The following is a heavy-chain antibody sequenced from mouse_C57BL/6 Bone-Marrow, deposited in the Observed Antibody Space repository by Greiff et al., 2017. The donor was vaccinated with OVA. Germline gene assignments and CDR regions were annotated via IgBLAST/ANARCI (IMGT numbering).Heavy chain of an antibody. D-gene: IGHD1-1*01. J-gene: IGHJ1*03. CDR2: INPNYGTT. CDR3: ARGEEATVRYFDV. V-gene: IGHV1-39*01. Sequence: VQLQQSGPELVKPGASVKISCKASGYSFTDYNMNWVKQSNGKSLEWIGVINPNYGTTSYNQKFKGKATLTVDQSSSTAYMQLNSLTAEDSAVYYWARGEEATVRYFDVGGTGTTVTVSS. CDR1: GYSFTDYN.